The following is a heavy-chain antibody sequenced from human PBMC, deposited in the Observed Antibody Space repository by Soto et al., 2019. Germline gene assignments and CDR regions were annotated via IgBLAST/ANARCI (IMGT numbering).Heavy chain of an antibody. CDR1: GFTFSSYS. Sequence: PLWSLRLSYAASGFTFSSYSMNWVRQAPGKGLEWVSYISSSSSTIYYADSVKGRFTISRDNAKNSLYLQMNSLRDEDTAVYYCAIDYDVWRGSEYLDYWSQGTWVTVSS. V-gene: IGHV3-48*02. D-gene: IGHD3-3*01. J-gene: IGHJ4*02. CDR2: ISSSSSTI. CDR3: AIDYDVWRGSEYLDY.